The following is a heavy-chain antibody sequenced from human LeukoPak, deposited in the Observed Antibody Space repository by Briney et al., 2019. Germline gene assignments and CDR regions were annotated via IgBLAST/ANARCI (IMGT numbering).Heavy chain of an antibody. D-gene: IGHD2-15*01. CDR3: AKAPWVDATRVVVDY. J-gene: IGHJ4*02. CDR1: GFTFSSYA. CDR2: ISGSGGST. V-gene: IGHV3-23*01. Sequence: PGGSLRLSCAASGFTFSSYAMNWVRQAPGKGLEWVSVISGSGGSTYYADSVKGRFTISRDNSKNTLYLQMNSLRAEDTAVYYCAKAPWVDATRVVVDYWGQGTLVTVSS.